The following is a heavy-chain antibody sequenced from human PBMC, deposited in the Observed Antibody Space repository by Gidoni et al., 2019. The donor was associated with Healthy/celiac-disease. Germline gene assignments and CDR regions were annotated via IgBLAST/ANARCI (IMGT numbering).Heavy chain of an antibody. D-gene: IGHD6-19*01. V-gene: IGHV1-2*06. J-gene: IGHJ2*01. CDR2: INPNSGGT. CDR1: GYTFTGYY. Sequence: QVQLVQSGAEVKKPGASVKVSCKASGYTFTGYYMHWVRQAPGQGLEWMGRINPNSGGTNYAQKFQGRVTMTRDTSISTAYMELSRLRSDDTAVYYCARNLLPGQWLVHGYPDWYFDLWGRGTLVTVSS. CDR3: ARNLLPGQWLVHGYPDWYFDL.